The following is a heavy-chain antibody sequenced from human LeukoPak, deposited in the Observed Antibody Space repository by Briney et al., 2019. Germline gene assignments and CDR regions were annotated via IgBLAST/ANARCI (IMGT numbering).Heavy chain of an antibody. CDR3: AKGGYSYGYLYYYMDV. Sequence: GRSLRLSCAASGFTFSSYGMHWVRQAPGKGLEWVAVIWYDGSNKYYADSVKGRFTISRDNSKNTLYLQMNSLRAEDTAVYYCAKGGYSYGYLYYYMDVWGKGSTVTVSS. D-gene: IGHD5-18*01. V-gene: IGHV3-33*06. CDR1: GFTFSSYG. CDR2: IWYDGSNK. J-gene: IGHJ6*03.